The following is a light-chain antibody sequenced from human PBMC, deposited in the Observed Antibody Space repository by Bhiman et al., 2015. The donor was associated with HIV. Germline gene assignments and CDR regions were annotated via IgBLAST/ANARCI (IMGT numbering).Light chain of an antibody. V-gene: IGLV6-57*02. CDR2: EDK. CDR3: QSSDNRDTVV. J-gene: IGLJ2*01. CDR1: SGSIASNS. Sequence: NFMLTQPHSVSESPGKTVTISCTGSSGSIASNSVQWYQQRPGSAPTTVIYEDKQRPSGVPDRFSGSIDLSSNSASLTISGLRTEDEADYYCQSSDNRDTVVFGGGTKLTVL.